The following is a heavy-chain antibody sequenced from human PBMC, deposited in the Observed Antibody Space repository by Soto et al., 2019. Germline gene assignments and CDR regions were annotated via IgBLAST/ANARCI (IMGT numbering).Heavy chain of an antibody. CDR3: ARDLSGYSSSWYDY. Sequence: GGSLRLSCAASGFTFSSYSMNWVRQAPGKGLEWVSSISSSSSYIYYADSVKGRFTISRDNAKNSLYLQMNSLRVEDTAVYYCARDLSGYSSSWYDYWGQGTLVTVSS. V-gene: IGHV3-21*01. J-gene: IGHJ4*02. D-gene: IGHD6-13*01. CDR2: ISSSSSYI. CDR1: GFTFSSYS.